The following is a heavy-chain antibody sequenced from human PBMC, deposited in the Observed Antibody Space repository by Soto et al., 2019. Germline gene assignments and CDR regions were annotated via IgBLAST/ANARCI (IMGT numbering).Heavy chain of an antibody. CDR2: INSDRSST. CDR1: GFTLSSYW. Sequence: PGGSLRLSCAASGFTLSSYWMHWVRQAPGKGLVWVSRINSDRSSTSYADSVKGRFTISRDNAKNTLYLQMNSLRAEDTAVYFCARDPGTGYYDSSGYYYDWGQGTLVTVSS. CDR3: ARDPGTGYYDSSGYYYD. V-gene: IGHV3-74*01. D-gene: IGHD3-22*01. J-gene: IGHJ4*02.